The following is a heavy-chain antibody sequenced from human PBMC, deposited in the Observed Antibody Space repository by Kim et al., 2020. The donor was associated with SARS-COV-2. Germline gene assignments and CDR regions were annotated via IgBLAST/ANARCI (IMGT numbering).Heavy chain of an antibody. J-gene: IGHJ4*02. D-gene: IGHD6-13*01. CDR3: VKGAPSIAAAGKVFDY. Sequence: SVKGRFTISRDNSKNTLYLQMSSLRAEDTAVYYCVKGAPSIAAAGKVFDYWGQGTLVTVSS. V-gene: IGHV3-64D*09.